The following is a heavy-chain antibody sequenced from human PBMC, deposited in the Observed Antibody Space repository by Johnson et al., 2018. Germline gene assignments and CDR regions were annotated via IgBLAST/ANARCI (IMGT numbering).Heavy chain of an antibody. CDR1: GFTFDTYA. V-gene: IGHV3-9*01. CDR3: AKARAECGTTSCSWGYFGMDV. Sequence: VQLVQSGGGLVQPGRSLRLSCAASGFTFDTYAMHWVRQTPGKGLEWVSGISWNSDSTRYADSVKGRFTISRDNAKSSLFLQMNSLRVENTAWYYLAKARAECGTTSCSWGYFGMDVWGRGTTVTVSS. CDR2: ISWNSDST. J-gene: IGHJ6*02. D-gene: IGHD2-2*01.